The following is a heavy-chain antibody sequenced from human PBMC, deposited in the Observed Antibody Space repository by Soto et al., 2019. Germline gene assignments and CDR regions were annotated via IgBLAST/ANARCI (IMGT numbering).Heavy chain of an antibody. J-gene: IGHJ3*01. CDR1: GFTFSSYS. Sequence: GGALRLSCASSGFTFSSYSINWVRQAPGEGLEWVSSISTSGSYIYYSDSLKGRFTISRDNAKNSLYLQMNSLRPEDTAVYYCERHARYCSGGSCYDLWGQGTLVTVSS. D-gene: IGHD2-15*01. CDR2: ISTSGSYI. CDR3: ERHARYCSGGSCYDL. V-gene: IGHV3-21*01.